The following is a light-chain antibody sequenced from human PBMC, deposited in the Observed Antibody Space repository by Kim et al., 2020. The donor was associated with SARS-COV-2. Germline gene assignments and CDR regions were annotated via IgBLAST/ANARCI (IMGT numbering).Light chain of an antibody. Sequence: EIVMTQSPATLSVSAGERVTLSCRASQSVRRNVAWYQQKPGQVPRLLIYGASTRAIGIPDRISGSGSGTEFTLTISSLQSEDFALYYCQQYDNWPPMYTFGQGTKLEIK. V-gene: IGKV3-15*01. CDR2: GAS. J-gene: IGKJ2*01. CDR1: QSVRRN. CDR3: QQYDNWPPMYT.